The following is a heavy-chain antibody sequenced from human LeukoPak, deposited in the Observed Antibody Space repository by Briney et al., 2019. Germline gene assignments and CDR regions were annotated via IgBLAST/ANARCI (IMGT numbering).Heavy chain of an antibody. D-gene: IGHD5-24*01. Sequence: PSETLSLTCAVSGYSISSGFHWGWIRQPPGKGLEWIGSIYYSGSTYYNPALKSRVTISVDTSKNQFSLKLSSVSAADTAVYFCARRSNGYNVWSQGILVTVSS. V-gene: IGHV4-38-2*01. CDR1: GYSISSGFH. CDR3: ARRSNGYNV. J-gene: IGHJ4*02. CDR2: IYYSGST.